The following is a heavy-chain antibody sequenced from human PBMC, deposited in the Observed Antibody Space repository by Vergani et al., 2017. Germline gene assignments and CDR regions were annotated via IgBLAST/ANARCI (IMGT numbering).Heavy chain of an antibody. D-gene: IGHD3-10*01. Sequence: QVQLVESGGGVVQPGRSLRLSCAASGFTFSTYGMHWVRQAPGKGLEWVAIIWYDGSNKYYADSVKGRFTISRDNAKNSLYLQMNSLRGEDTAVYYCARVPYYGSGIYWGQGTLVTVSS. V-gene: IGHV3-33*01. CDR2: IWYDGSNK. CDR1: GFTFSTYG. CDR3: ARVPYYGSGIY. J-gene: IGHJ4*02.